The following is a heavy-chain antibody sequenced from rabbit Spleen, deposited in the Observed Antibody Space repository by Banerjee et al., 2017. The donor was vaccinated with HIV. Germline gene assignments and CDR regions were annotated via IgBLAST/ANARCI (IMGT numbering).Heavy chain of an antibody. V-gene: IGHV1S43*01. CDR3: ARSSGWLGSVEW. CDR2: IYAGSGST. D-gene: IGHD4-1*01. CDR1: GFDFSNYY. Sequence: QEQLKETGGGLVQPGGSLTLSCKASGFDFSNYYMSWVRQAPGKGLEWIGTIYAGSGSTYYASWVNGRFTISRENPQNTVDLKMTSLTVADTATYFCARSSGWLGSVEWWGPGTLVTV. J-gene: IGHJ4*01.